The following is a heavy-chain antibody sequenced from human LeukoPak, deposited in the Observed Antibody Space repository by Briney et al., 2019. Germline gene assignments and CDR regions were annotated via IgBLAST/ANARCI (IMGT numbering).Heavy chain of an antibody. CDR2: INEDGSTI. CDR1: GFTLSSYL. D-gene: IGHD3-10*01. Sequence: GGALRLSCAASGFTLSSYLMPWVRQAPGKGLVWVSRINEDGSTINYADSVKGRFTISRDNAKNTLYLQMDSLRAEDTAVYYCVRDFGGSRDYWGQGTLVIVSS. J-gene: IGHJ4*02. V-gene: IGHV3-74*01. CDR3: VRDFGGSRDY.